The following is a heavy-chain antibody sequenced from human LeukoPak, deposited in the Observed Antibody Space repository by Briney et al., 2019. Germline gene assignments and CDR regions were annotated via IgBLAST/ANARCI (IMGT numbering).Heavy chain of an antibody. CDR2: IYYSEST. CDR3: ASSKEYQLLKNDY. CDR1: GGSISSGDYY. V-gene: IGHV4-30-4*08. D-gene: IGHD2-2*01. J-gene: IGHJ4*02. Sequence: SSETLSLTCTVSGGSISSGDYYWSWIRQPPGKGLEWIGYIYYSESTYYNPSLKSRVTISVDTSKNQFSLKLSSVTAADTAVYYCASSKEYQLLKNDYWGQGTLVTVSS.